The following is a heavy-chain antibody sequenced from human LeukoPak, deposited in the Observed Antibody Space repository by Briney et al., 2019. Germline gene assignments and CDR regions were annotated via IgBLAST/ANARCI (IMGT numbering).Heavy chain of an antibody. CDR2: INPNSGGT. Sequence: ASVKVSCKASGYTFTGYYMHWVRQAPGQGLEWMGWINPNSGGTNYAQKFQGRVTMTRDTSISTAYMELSRLRSDDTAVYYCARLTDDGSNFDYWGQGTLVTVSS. J-gene: IGHJ4*02. D-gene: IGHD4-17*01. CDR1: GYTFTGYY. CDR3: ARLTDDGSNFDY. V-gene: IGHV1-2*02.